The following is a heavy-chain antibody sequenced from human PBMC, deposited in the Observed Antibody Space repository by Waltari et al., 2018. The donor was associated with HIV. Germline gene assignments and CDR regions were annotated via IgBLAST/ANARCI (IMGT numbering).Heavy chain of an antibody. D-gene: IGHD6-13*01. Sequence: EVQLVESGGGLVQPGGSLRLSCAASGFTFSSYSMNWVRQAPGKGVEWVSYISSSSSNIYYADSVKGLFTSSRDNAKNSLYLQMNSLRAEDTAVYYCARDPPQIAATDAFDIWGQGTMVTVSS. CDR2: ISSSSSNI. CDR1: GFTFSSYS. V-gene: IGHV3-48*01. J-gene: IGHJ3*02. CDR3: ARDPPQIAATDAFDI.